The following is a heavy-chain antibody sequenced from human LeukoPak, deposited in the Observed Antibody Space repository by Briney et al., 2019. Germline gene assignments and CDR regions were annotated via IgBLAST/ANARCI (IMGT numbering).Heavy chain of an antibody. CDR3: GRKVTDGPIDD. CDR1: GFTFSNYA. V-gene: IGHV3-23*01. Sequence: GGSLRLSCAVSGFTFSNYAMSWVRLPPGEGLEWVSAITANGGGTYYADSVKGRFTISRDNSKNTPYLQMNYLRAEDTAVYYCGRKVTDGPIDDWGQGSLVTVSS. J-gene: IGHJ4*02. CDR2: ITANGGGT. D-gene: IGHD3/OR15-3a*01.